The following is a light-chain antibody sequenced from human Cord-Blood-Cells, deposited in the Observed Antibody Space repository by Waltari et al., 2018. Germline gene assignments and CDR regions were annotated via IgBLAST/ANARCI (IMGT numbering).Light chain of an antibody. J-gene: IGLJ3*02. V-gene: IGLV2-23*01. CDR2: EGS. Sequence: QSALTQPASVSGSPGQSITISCNGTSSDVGSYNLVSWYQQHPGKAPKLMIYEGSKRPSGVSNRFSGSKSGNTASLTISGIQAEDEADYYCCSYAGSSTWVFGGGTKLTVL. CDR3: CSYAGSSTWV. CDR1: SSDVGSYNL.